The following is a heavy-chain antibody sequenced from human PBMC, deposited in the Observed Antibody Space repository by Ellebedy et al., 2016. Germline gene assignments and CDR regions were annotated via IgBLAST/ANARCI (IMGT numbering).Heavy chain of an antibody. V-gene: IGHV4-4*07. CDR1: GDSISGYY. J-gene: IGHJ4*02. CDR2: MYSSGGT. CDR3: ARGGPAALDY. D-gene: IGHD2-2*01. Sequence: SETLSLTXIVSGDSISGYYWIWVRQPAGKGLEWIGRMYSSGGTDYNPSLKSRVTMSIDTSKNQFSLKLSSVTAADTAVYYCARGGPAALDYWGQGTLVTVSS.